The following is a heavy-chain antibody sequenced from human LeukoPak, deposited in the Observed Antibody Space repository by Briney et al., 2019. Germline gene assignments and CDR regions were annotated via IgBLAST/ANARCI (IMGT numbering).Heavy chain of an antibody. D-gene: IGHD5-18*01. Sequence: GGSLRLSCAASGFTFSSYGMHWVRQAPGKGLEWVAVISYDGSNKYYADSVKGRFTISRDNSKNTLYLQMNSLRAEDTAVYYCAKVDTTDYYMDVWGKGTTVTVSS. V-gene: IGHV3-30*18. CDR1: GFTFSSYG. CDR3: AKVDTTDYYMDV. J-gene: IGHJ6*03. CDR2: ISYDGSNK.